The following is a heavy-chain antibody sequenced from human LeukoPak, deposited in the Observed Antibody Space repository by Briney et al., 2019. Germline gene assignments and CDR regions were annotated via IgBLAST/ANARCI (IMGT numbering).Heavy chain of an antibody. J-gene: IGHJ4*02. V-gene: IGHV3-30-3*01. Sequence: GGSLRLSCAASGFTFSSYAMHWVRQAPGKGLEWVAVISYDGSNKYYADSVKGRFTISRDNSKNTLYLQMNSLRAEDTAVYYCARSGNDYYDSSGYYSGVGVYWGQGTLVTVSS. CDR2: ISYDGSNK. D-gene: IGHD3-22*01. CDR3: ARSGNDYYDSSGYYSGVGVY. CDR1: GFTFSSYA.